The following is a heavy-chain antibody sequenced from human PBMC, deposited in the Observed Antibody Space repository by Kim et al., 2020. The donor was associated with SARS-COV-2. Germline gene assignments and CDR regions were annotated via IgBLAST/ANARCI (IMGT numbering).Heavy chain of an antibody. D-gene: IGHD1-1*01. Sequence: YADSVKGRFTITRDNAKNSLYLQMNSLRAEDTAVYYCAREVERQGNYFDYWGQGTLVTVSS. CDR3: AREVERQGNYFDY. V-gene: IGHV3-21*01. J-gene: IGHJ4*02.